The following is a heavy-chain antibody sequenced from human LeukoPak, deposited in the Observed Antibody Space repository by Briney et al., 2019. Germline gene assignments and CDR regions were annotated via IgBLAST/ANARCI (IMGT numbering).Heavy chain of an antibody. CDR3: ARALSSSSHFDY. D-gene: IGHD6-6*01. J-gene: IGHJ4*02. CDR1: AFTFSNYW. Sequence: GGSLRLSCAASAFTFSNYWMSWVRQAPGKGLEWVANIKQDGSEKYYVDSVKGRFTISRDNAKNSLYLQMNSLRAEDTAVYYCARALSSSSHFDYWGQGTLVTVSS. CDR2: IKQDGSEK. V-gene: IGHV3-7*01.